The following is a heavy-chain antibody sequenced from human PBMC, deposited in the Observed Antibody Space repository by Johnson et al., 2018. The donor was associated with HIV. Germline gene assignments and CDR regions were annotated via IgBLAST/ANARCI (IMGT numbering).Heavy chain of an antibody. CDR1: GFTFSNYD. Sequence: VQLVESGGGVVQPGGSLRLSCAASGFTFSNYDMHWVRQATGKGLEWVSAIGTAGDTYYPGSVKGRFTISREKAKNSLYLQMNSLRAGDTAVYYCARALGTNWGPFDAFDVWGQGTMVTVSS. J-gene: IGHJ3*01. CDR3: ARALGTNWGPFDAFDV. CDR2: IGTAGDT. V-gene: IGHV3-13*01. D-gene: IGHD7-27*01.